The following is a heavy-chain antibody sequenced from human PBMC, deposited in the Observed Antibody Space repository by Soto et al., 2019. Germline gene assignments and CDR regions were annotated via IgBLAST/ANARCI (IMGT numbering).Heavy chain of an antibody. D-gene: IGHD2-15*01. J-gene: IGHJ4*02. CDR2: IYYSGST. CDR1: GRSISSVNYY. CDR3: ARYGSGECNRGSCYSPFDY. V-gene: IGHV4-30-4*01. Sequence: QVQLQESGPGLVKPSQTLSLTCTVSGRSISSVNYYWSWIRQPPGKGLEWIGYIYYSGSTYYNPSLRSRVPISVDTSKNQFPLKLSSVTAADTAVYYCARYGSGECNRGSCYSPFDYWGQGTLVTVSS.